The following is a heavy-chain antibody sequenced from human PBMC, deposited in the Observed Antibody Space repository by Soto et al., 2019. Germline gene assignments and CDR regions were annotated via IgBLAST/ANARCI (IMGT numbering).Heavy chain of an antibody. J-gene: IGHJ6*02. Sequence: PGGSLRLSCAASGFTFSDYYMSWIRQAPGKGLEWVSYISSSSSYTNYADSVKGRFTISRDNAKNSLYLQMNSPRAEDTAVYYCARSYSSSWYSWYYYGMDVWGQGTTVTVSS. CDR1: GFTFSDYY. CDR3: ARSYSSSWYSWYYYGMDV. V-gene: IGHV3-11*06. D-gene: IGHD6-13*01. CDR2: ISSSSSYT.